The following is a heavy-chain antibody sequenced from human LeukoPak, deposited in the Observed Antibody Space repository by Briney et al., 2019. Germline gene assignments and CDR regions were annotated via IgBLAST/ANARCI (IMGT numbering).Heavy chain of an antibody. J-gene: IGHJ4*02. CDR2: ISYDGSNK. V-gene: IGHV3-30*01. CDR3: ARGNNYYIDY. CDR1: GFTFRSYA. Sequence: GGSLRLSCAASGFTFRSYAMHWVRQAPGKGLEWEAVISYDGSNKYYADSVKGRFTISRDNSKNTLYLQMNSLRAEDTAVYYCARGNNYYIDYWGQGTLVTVSS. D-gene: IGHD1/OR15-1a*01.